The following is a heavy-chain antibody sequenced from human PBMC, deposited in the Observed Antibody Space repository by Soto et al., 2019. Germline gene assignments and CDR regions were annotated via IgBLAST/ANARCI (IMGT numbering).Heavy chain of an antibody. J-gene: IGHJ4*02. D-gene: IGHD6-19*01. V-gene: IGHV3-15*01. Sequence: EVQLVESGGGLVKPGESLVLSCAASGFIFTNAYMNWVRQAPGKGLEWVGRIKSKVDGETRDYAAPVRDRFIISRDDSKSTVYLQINSLTVGDTAVYYCADIGVAGTADYWGRGTLVIVSS. CDR1: GFIFTNAY. CDR2: IKSKVDGETR. CDR3: ADIGVAGTADY.